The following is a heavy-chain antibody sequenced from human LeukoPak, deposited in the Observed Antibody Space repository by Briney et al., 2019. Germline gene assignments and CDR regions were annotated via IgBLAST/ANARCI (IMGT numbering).Heavy chain of an antibody. V-gene: IGHV1-69*05. CDR1: VGTFISYV. CDR2: IIPIFGTA. D-gene: IGHD2-2*01. J-gene: IGHJ5*02. CDR3: ARDPRYCSSISCYRSWFEP. Sequence: AVTDSCMASVGTFISYVISGVRQAPGQGLEWVGGIIPIFGTANYAQKFQGRVTHTTDETPRTPYIAHTRPRSQGPAVYYFARDPRYCSSISCYRSWFEPWGEGTLVTASS.